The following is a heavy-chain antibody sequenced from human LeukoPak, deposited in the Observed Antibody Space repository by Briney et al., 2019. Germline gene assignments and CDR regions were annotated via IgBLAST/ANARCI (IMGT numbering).Heavy chain of an antibody. J-gene: IGHJ4*02. CDR1: GFPFTTYW. CDR3: ARTSGDPFDY. Sequence: GGSLRLSCAASGFPFTTYWMSWVRQAPGKGLEWVANINEDGGEKYYADSVKGRFIISRDNARNSLYVQMINLRAEDTAVYYCARTSGDPFDYWGQGTLVAVSS. D-gene: IGHD4-17*01. CDR2: INEDGGEK. V-gene: IGHV3-7*01.